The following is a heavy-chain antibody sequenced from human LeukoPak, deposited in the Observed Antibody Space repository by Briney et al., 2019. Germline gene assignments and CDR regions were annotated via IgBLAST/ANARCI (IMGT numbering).Heavy chain of an antibody. CDR2: ISGSGGST. Sequence: GGSLRLSCAASGFTFSSYGMSWVRQAPGKGLEWVSAISGSGGSTYYADSVKGRFTISRDNSKNTLHLQMNSLRAEDTAVYYCAKDGSGWFGELYLDFDYRGQGTLVTVSS. J-gene: IGHJ4*02. CDR1: GFTFSSYG. D-gene: IGHD3-10*01. CDR3: AKDGSGWFGELYLDFDY. V-gene: IGHV3-23*01.